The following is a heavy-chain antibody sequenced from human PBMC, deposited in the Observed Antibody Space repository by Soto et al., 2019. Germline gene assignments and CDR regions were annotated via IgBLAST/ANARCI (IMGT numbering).Heavy chain of an antibody. CDR1: GYTFTSYG. CDR2: ISAYNGNT. V-gene: IGHV1-18*01. Sequence: GAPVKVSCKASGYTFTSYGISWVRQAPGQGLEWMGWISAYNGNTNYAQKLQGRVTMTTDTSTSTAYMELRSLRSDDTAVYYCARAPRTYYYGSGSYLGNYWGQGTLVTVSS. CDR3: ARAPRTYYYGSGSYLGNY. J-gene: IGHJ4*02. D-gene: IGHD3-10*01.